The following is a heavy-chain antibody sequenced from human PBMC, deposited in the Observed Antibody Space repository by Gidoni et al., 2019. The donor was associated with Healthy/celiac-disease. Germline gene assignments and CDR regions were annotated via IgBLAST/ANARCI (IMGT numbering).Heavy chain of an antibody. CDR2: INAGNGNT. D-gene: IGHD3-22*01. CDR3: AREADYYDRGWFDP. J-gene: IGHJ5*02. CDR1: GYTFTSYA. Sequence: QVQLVQSGAEVKKPGASVKVSCKASGYTFTSYAMHWVRQAPGQRLEWMGWINAGNGNTKYSQKFQGRVTITRDTSASTAYMELSSLRSEDTAVYYCAREADYYDRGWFDPWGQGTLVTVSS. V-gene: IGHV1-3*01.